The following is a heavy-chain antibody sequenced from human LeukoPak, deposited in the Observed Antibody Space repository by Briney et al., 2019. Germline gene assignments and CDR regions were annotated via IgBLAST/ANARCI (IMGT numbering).Heavy chain of an antibody. CDR2: IRYDGSNR. D-gene: IGHD4-17*01. V-gene: IGHV3-33*01. Sequence: PGRALRLSCAASGFTFRGNGMHWVRQAPGKGLEWVAIIRYDGSNRYYAHSVKGRFTISRDNSKNTLFLQMNSLTAEDTAVYYCARDQGTSVTAMVGGHFDYWGPGTLVTVSS. CDR3: ARDQGTSVTAMVGGHFDY. J-gene: IGHJ4*02. CDR1: GFTFRGNG.